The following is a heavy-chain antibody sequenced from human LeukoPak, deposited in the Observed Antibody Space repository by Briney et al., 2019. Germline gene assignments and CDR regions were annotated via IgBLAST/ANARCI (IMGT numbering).Heavy chain of an antibody. CDR1: GFTFSGYS. CDR3: ARVWGVGATLGVFDI. V-gene: IGHV3-21*01. Sequence: PGGSLRLSCAASGFTFSGYSMNWVRQAPGKGLEWVSSISSSTSYILYADSMKGRFTISRDNAKNSLYLQMNSLRAEDTAVYYCARVWGVGATLGVFDIWGQGTMVTVSS. J-gene: IGHJ3*02. D-gene: IGHD1-26*01. CDR2: ISSSTSYI.